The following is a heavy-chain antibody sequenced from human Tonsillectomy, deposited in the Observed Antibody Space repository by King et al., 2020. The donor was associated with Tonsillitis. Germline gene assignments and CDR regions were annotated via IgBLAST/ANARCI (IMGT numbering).Heavy chain of an antibody. CDR1: GFTFNSYG. CDR2: ISYDGSNE. CDR3: ANSTTRGSSSVGAPDY. J-gene: IGHJ4*02. V-gene: IGHV3-30*18. Sequence: VQLVESGGGVVQPGMSLRLSCAASGFTFNSYGMHWVRQAPGEGLEWVAVISYDGSNEYYADSVKGRFTISRDNSKNTLYLQMNSLRAEDTAVYYCANSTTRGSSSVGAPDYWGQGTLVTVSS. D-gene: IGHD6-6*01.